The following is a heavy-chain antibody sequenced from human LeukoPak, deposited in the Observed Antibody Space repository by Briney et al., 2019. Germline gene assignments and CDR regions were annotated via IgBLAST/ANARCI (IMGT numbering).Heavy chain of an antibody. V-gene: IGHV1-2*02. CDR3: ARDLINKLSCYYDSSAYYYGY. CDR1: GYTFTGYY. Sequence: GASVKVSCKASGYTFTGYYMHWVRQAPGQGLEWMGWINPNSGGTNYAQKFQGRVTMTRDTSISTAYMELSRLRSDDTAVYYCARDLINKLSCYYDSSAYYYGYWGQGTLVTVSS. J-gene: IGHJ4*02. CDR2: INPNSGGT. D-gene: IGHD3-22*01.